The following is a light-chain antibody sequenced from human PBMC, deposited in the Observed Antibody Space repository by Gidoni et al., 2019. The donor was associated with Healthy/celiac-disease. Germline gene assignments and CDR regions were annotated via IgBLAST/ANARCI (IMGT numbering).Light chain of an antibody. CDR3: QQYNNWLYT. CDR1: QSVSSN. CDR2: GAS. Sequence: EIVMTQSPATMSVSPGERATLSCRASQSVSSNLAWYQQKPGQAPRLLIYGASTRATGIPARFSGSGSGTEFTLTISSLQSEDCAVYYCQQYNNWLYTCGQGTKLEIK. V-gene: IGKV3-15*01. J-gene: IGKJ2*01.